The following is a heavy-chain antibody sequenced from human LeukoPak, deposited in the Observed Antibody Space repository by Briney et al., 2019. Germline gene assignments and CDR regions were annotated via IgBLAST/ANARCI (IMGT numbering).Heavy chain of an antibody. CDR1: GFTFSSYS. D-gene: IGHD1-26*01. Sequence: GGPLRLSCAASGFTFSSYSMNWDRQAPGKGLEWVSYISSSSSTIYYADSVKGRFTISRDNAKNSLYLQMSSLRDEDTAVYYCARVGLVGAYDDYWGQGTLVTVSS. CDR2: ISSSSSTI. CDR3: ARVGLVGAYDDY. V-gene: IGHV3-48*02. J-gene: IGHJ4*02.